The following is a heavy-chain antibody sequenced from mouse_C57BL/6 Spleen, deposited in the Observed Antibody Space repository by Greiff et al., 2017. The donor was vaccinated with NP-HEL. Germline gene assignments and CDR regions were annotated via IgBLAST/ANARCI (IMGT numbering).Heavy chain of an antibody. V-gene: IGHV5-4*01. CDR3: ARESLTTLAYRNAMDY. D-gene: IGHD1-1*01. CDR2: ISDGGSYT. CDR1: GFTFSSYA. J-gene: IGHJ4*01. Sequence: EVKVEESGGGLVKPGGSLKLSCAASGFTFSSYAMSWVRQTPEKRLEWVATISDGGSYTYYPDNVKGRFTISIDNAKNNLYLQMSHLKSEDTAMYYCARESLTTLAYRNAMDYWGQGTSVTVSS.